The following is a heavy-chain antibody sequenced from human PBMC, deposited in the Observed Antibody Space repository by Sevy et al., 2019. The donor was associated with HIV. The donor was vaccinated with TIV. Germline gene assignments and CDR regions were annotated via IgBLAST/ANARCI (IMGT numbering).Heavy chain of an antibody. Sequence: GGSLRLSCAASGFTFSSFTMNWIRQAPGKGLEWLSYITTSGSHTFYADSVKGRFTISRDNTKNSLSLQMNGLRAEDMAVYYCVRDLDYAFDFWGQGTMVTVSS. CDR2: ITTSGSHT. D-gene: IGHD2-21*01. CDR3: VRDLDYAFDF. CDR1: GFTFSSFT. J-gene: IGHJ3*01. V-gene: IGHV3-48*01.